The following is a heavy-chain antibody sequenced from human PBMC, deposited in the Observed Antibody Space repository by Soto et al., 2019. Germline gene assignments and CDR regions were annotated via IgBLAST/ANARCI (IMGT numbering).Heavy chain of an antibody. CDR2: TSGSGGST. J-gene: IGHJ4*02. Sequence: GGSLRLSCAAFGFTFSSYAMSWVRQAPGKGLEWVSATSGSGGSTYYADSVKGRFTISRDKSKNTLYLQMNSLRAEDTAVYYCAKIDQSLVGGIDYWGQGTPVTVSS. CDR1: GFTFSSYA. D-gene: IGHD6-6*01. CDR3: AKIDQSLVGGIDY. V-gene: IGHV3-23*01.